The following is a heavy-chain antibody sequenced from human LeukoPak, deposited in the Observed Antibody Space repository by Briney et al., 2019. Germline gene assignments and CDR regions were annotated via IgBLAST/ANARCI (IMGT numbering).Heavy chain of an antibody. J-gene: IGHJ4*02. CDR3: XXXXXXXGDCDYFDY. V-gene: IGHV4-30-2*01. CDR2: IYHSGST. CDR1: GGSISSGGYS. D-gene: IGHD2-21*02. Sequence: SQTLSLTCAVSGGSISSGGYSWSWIRQPPGKGLEWIGYIYHSGSTYYNPSLKSRVTISVDRSKNQFSLKLSSVTAADTAVYXXXXXXXXXGDCDYFDYWGQGTLVTVSS.